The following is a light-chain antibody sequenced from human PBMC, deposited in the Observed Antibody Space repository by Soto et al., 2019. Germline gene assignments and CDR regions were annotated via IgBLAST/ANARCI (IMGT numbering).Light chain of an antibody. V-gene: IGKV3-20*01. CDR3: QQYGRSPLMYT. J-gene: IGKJ2*01. CDR1: QSVSSNF. Sequence: EIVLTQSPGTLSLSPGERATLSCRASQSVSSNFLAWYQQKPGQAPRLLIYGASTRAAGVPDRFSGSGSGTDFTITITRVEPEDFAVYYCQQYGRSPLMYTFGQGTKLGVK. CDR2: GAS.